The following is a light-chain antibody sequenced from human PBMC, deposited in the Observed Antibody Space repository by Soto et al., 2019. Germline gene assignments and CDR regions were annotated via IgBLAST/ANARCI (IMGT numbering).Light chain of an antibody. CDR2: EVS. CDR1: SRDVCAYNS. J-gene: IGLJ1*01. V-gene: IGLV2-14*01. CDR3: SSYKSSSTRV. Sequence: QSALTQPASVSGSPGQSITISCTGTSRDVCAYNSVSWYQQHTGKAPKLMIYEVSNRPSGVSNRFSGSKSGNTASLTISGVQAEGEADYYCSSYKSSSTRVFGSGTKVTV.